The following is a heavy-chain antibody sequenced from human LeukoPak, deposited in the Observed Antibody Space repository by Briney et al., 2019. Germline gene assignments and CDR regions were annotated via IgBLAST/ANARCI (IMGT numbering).Heavy chain of an antibody. CDR3: AKDRYFLNMFRGINASYFFDY. V-gene: IGHV3-30*02. CDR2: IRYDGSTK. J-gene: IGHJ4*02. Sequence: PGGSLRLSCAASGFTFSSYGIHWVRQAPGKGLEWVAFIRYDGSTKYYADSVKGRFTISRDKFKNTLYLHMNTLRTEDTAVYFCAKDRYFLNMFRGINASYFFDYWGQGTLVTVSS. D-gene: IGHD2/OR15-2a*01. CDR1: GFTFSSYG.